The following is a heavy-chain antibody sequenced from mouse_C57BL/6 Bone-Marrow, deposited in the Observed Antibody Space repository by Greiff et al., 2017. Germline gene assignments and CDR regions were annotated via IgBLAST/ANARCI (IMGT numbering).Heavy chain of an antibody. CDR2: ISNKANNHAT. D-gene: IGHD2-12*01. Sequence: EVKVEESGGGLVQPGGSMKLSCAASGFTFSDAWMDWVRQSPGQGLEWVAEISNKANNHATYYAVSVKGRFTISRDDSKSSVCRQMNSLRAEDTGSYYCTKRTDYSFAYWGQGTLVTVSA. CDR3: TKRTDYSFAY. CDR1: GFTFSDAW. V-gene: IGHV6-6*01. J-gene: IGHJ3*01.